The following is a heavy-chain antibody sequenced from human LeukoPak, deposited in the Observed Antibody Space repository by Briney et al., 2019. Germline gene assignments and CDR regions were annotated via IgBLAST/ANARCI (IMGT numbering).Heavy chain of an antibody. Sequence: GGSLRLSCAASGFTFRSYSMNGVGQAPGKGLEWVSSINSDSTYIYYADSVQGRFTISRDNAKNSLYLQMNSLRAEDTAVYYCAVAYYYGSGDAFDIWGQGTKVTVSS. V-gene: IGHV3-21*01. CDR2: INSDSTYI. J-gene: IGHJ3*02. D-gene: IGHD3-10*01. CDR3: AVAYYYGSGDAFDI. CDR1: GFTFRSYS.